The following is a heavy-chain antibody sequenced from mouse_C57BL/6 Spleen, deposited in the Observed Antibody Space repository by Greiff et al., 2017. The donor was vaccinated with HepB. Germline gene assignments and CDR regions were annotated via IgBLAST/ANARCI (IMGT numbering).Heavy chain of an antibody. Sequence: QVQLQQPGAELVRPGSSVKLSCKASGYTFTSYWMHWVKQRPIQGLEWIGNIDPSDSETHYNQKFKDKATLTVDKSSSTAYMQLSSLTSEDSAVYYCARGDYSNYEGAMDYWGQGTSVTDSS. CDR1: GYTFTSYW. D-gene: IGHD2-5*01. CDR3: ARGDYSNYEGAMDY. J-gene: IGHJ4*01. CDR2: IDPSDSET. V-gene: IGHV1-52*01.